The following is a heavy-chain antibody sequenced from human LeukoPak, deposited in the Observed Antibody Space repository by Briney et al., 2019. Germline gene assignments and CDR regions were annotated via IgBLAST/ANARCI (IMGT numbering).Heavy chain of an antibody. Sequence: GGSLRLSCAASGLNVTSNYMSWVRQAPGKGLEWVSLVYSDGWTYYADSVKGRFTISRDNSKNTVYLQMNSLRAEDTAVYYCARDGYGYDYWGQGTLVTVSS. D-gene: IGHD6-25*01. CDR3: ARDGYGYDY. CDR1: GLNVTSNY. CDR2: VYSDGWT. J-gene: IGHJ4*02. V-gene: IGHV3-53*01.